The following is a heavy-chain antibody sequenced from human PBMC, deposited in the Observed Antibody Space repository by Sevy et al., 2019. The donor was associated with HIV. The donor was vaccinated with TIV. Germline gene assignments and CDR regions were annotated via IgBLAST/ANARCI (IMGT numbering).Heavy chain of an antibody. V-gene: IGHV3-23*01. J-gene: IGHJ4*02. CDR3: AKDSGGSYPWYFDY. CDR2: SSGRGDST. CDR1: GFTFSIYV. D-gene: IGHD1-26*01. Sequence: GGSLLSFAASGFTFSIYVMNWVRQPPGKGLEWVAASSGRGDSTYYADSVKGRFTISRDNSKNTVFLQMNRLRPEDTAIYYCAKDSGGSYPWYFDYWGQGTLVTVSS.